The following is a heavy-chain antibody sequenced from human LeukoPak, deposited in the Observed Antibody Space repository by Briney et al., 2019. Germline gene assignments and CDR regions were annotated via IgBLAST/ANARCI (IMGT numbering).Heavy chain of an antibody. Sequence: ASVTVSCKASGYTFTSYGISWVRPAPGQGLEWMGWISAYNGNTNYAQKLQGRVTMTTDTSTSTAYMELRSLRSDDTAVYYCARALDSSSWYYFDYWGQGTLVTVSS. V-gene: IGHV1-18*01. CDR2: ISAYNGNT. D-gene: IGHD6-13*01. J-gene: IGHJ4*02. CDR3: ARALDSSSWYYFDY. CDR1: GYTFTSYG.